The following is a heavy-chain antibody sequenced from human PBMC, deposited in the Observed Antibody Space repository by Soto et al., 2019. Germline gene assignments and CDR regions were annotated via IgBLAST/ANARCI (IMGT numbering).Heavy chain of an antibody. CDR3: AKGYGYDFWSGYYTYYYYGMDV. D-gene: IGHD3-3*01. J-gene: IGHJ6*02. V-gene: IGHV3-7*03. Sequence: EVQLVESGGGLVQPGGSLRLSCAASGFTFSSYWMSWVRQAPGKGLEWVANIKQDGSEKYYVDSVKGRFTISRDNAKNSLYLQMNSLRAEDTAVYYCAKGYGYDFWSGYYTYYYYGMDVWGQGTTVTVSS. CDR1: GFTFSSYW. CDR2: IKQDGSEK.